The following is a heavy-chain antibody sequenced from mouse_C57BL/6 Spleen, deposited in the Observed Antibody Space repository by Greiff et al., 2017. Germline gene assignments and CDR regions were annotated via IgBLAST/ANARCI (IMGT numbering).Heavy chain of an antibody. CDR3: ARDLPIQGNAMDY. CDR1: GFTFSSYA. J-gene: IGHJ4*01. CDR2: ISDGGSYT. Sequence: EVMLVESGGGLVKPGGSLKLSCAASGFTFSSYAMSWVRQTPEKRLEWVATISDGGSYTYYPDKVKGRFTISRDNAKNNLYLQMSHLKSEDTAMYYCARDLPIQGNAMDYWGQGTSVTVSS. D-gene: IGHD6-1*01. V-gene: IGHV5-4*01.